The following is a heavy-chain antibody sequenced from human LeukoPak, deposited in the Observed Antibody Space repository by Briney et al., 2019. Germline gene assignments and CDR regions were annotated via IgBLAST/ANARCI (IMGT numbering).Heavy chain of an antibody. Sequence: SGPTLVKPTQTLTLTCTFSGFSLSTSGLGVGSIRQPPGKALEWFALIRWDDDKRYLSSLRSRLTITKDTSKNQVVLTMTNMDPVDTGTYYCTHTLNWGLADYWGQGALVTVSS. J-gene: IGHJ4*02. V-gene: IGHV2-5*02. CDR1: GFSLSTSGLG. CDR3: THTLNWGLADY. D-gene: IGHD7-27*01. CDR2: IRWDDDK.